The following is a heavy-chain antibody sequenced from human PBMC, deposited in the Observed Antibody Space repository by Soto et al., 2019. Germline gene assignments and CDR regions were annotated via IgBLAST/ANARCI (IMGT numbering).Heavy chain of an antibody. CDR2: INHSGST. CDR3: ARGLYCSSTSCYGRRDFDY. V-gene: IGHV4-34*01. J-gene: IGHJ4*02. CDR1: GGSFSGYY. Sequence: QVQLQQWGAGLLKPSETLSLTCAVYGGSFSGYYWSWIRQPPGKGLEWIGEINHSGSTNYIPSLKSRVTISVDTSKNQFSLKLSSVTAADTAVYYCARGLYCSSTSCYGRRDFDYWGQGTLVTVSS. D-gene: IGHD2-2*01.